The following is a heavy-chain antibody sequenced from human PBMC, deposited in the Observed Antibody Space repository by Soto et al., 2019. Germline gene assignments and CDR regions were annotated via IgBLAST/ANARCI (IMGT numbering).Heavy chain of an antibody. CDR3: TGIALAEAAQFDP. CDR2: IYYSGRT. J-gene: IGHJ5*02. D-gene: IGHD6-13*01. CDR1: DASSSSGFY. Sequence: SLPNTVADASSSSGFYWRWIRQHPGKGLEWIGYIYYSGRTYYNPSLNSRVTISVDTSKNQFSLKLNSVTAADTAVYCCTGIALAEAAQFDPSGQGTRV. V-gene: IGHV4-31*03.